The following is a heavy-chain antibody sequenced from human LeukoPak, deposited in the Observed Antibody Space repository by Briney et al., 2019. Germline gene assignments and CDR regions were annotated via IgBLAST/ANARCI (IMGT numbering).Heavy chain of an antibody. CDR1: GFTFSSYW. CDR3: ARDGIAARPPLDY. D-gene: IGHD6-6*01. CDR2: IKQDGSEK. J-gene: IGHJ4*02. V-gene: IGHV3-7*01. Sequence: GGSLRLSCTASGFTFSSYWMSWVRQAPGKGLEWVANIKQDGSEKYYVDSVKGRFTISRDNAKNSLYLQMNSLRAEDTAVYYCARDGIAARPPLDYWGQGTLVTVSS.